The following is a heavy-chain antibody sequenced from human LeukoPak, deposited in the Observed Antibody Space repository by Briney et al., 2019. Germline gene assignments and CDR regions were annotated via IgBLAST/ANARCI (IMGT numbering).Heavy chain of an antibody. CDR1: GFTFSSYE. J-gene: IGHJ4*02. CDR2: ISSSGSTI. Sequence: GGSLRLSCAASGFTFSSYEMNWVRQAPGKGLEWDSYISSSGSTIYYADSVKGRFTISRDNAKNSLYLQMNSLRAEDTAVYYCARAGSYYRGTFDYWGQGTLVTVSS. D-gene: IGHD3-10*01. CDR3: ARAGSYYRGTFDY. V-gene: IGHV3-48*03.